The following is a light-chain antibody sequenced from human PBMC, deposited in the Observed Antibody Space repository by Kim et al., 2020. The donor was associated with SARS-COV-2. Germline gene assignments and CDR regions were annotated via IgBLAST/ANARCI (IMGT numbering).Light chain of an antibody. CDR1: QSVGYS. Sequence: SLSPGERAPLSCRASQSVGYSLAWYQQKPGQAPRLVIYDASNRATGIPVRFSGGGSGTDFTLTISSLEPDDFAVYYCQQRRNLISFGQGTRLEIK. J-gene: IGKJ5*01. CDR2: DAS. V-gene: IGKV3-11*01. CDR3: QQRRNLIS.